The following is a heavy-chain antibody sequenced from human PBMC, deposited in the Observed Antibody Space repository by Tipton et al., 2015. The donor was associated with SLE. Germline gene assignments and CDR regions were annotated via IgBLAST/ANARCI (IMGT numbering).Heavy chain of an antibody. J-gene: IGHJ3*02. D-gene: IGHD3-10*01. V-gene: IGHV3-7*03. CDR3: ASALVWFGELSDAFDI. Sequence: SLRLSCAASGFTFSSYWMSWVRQAPGKGLEWVASIKQDGSEKYYVDSVKGRFTISRDNAKNSLYLQMNSLRAEDTAVYYCASALVWFGELSDAFDIWGQGTMVTVSS. CDR2: IKQDGSEK. CDR1: GFTFSSYW.